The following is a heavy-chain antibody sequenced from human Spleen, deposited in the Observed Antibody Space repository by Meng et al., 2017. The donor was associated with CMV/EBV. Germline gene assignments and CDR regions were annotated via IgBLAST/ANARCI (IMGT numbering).Heavy chain of an antibody. CDR3: ARQVVPAADEYYFDY. V-gene: IGHV1-18*01. CDR1: GYTFPSYG. D-gene: IGHD2-2*01. J-gene: IGHJ4*02. CDR2: ISAYNGNT. Sequence: SGYTFPSYGISWVRQAPGQGLEWMGWISAYNGNTNYAQKLQGRVTMTTDTSTSTAYMELRSLRSDDTAVYYCARQVVPAADEYYFDYWGQGTLVTVSS.